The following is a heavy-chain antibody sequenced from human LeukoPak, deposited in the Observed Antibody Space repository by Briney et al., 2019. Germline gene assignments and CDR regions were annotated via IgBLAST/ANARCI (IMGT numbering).Heavy chain of an antibody. CDR1: GGSISSGSYY. J-gene: IGHJ4*02. Sequence: PSETLSLTCTVSGGSISSGSYYWSWIRQPAGKGLEWIGRIYTSGSTNYNPSLKSRVTISVDTSKNQFSLKLSSVTAADTAVYYCARVRGSGRPYYFDYWGQGTLVTVSS. CDR3: ARVRGSGRPYYFDY. V-gene: IGHV4-61*02. CDR2: IYTSGST. D-gene: IGHD2-15*01.